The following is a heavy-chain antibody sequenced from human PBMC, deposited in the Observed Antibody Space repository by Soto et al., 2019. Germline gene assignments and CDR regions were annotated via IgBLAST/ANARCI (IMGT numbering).Heavy chain of an antibody. Sequence: SGGSLRLSCAASGFTFSSYGMHWVRQAPGKGLEWVAVIWYDGSNKYYADSVKGRFTISRDKSKNTLYLQMNSLRAEDTAVYYCAREGIAVAGHNYYYYGMDVWGQGTTVPVSS. D-gene: IGHD6-19*01. CDR3: AREGIAVAGHNYYYYGMDV. J-gene: IGHJ6*02. V-gene: IGHV3-33*01. CDR1: GFTFSSYG. CDR2: IWYDGSNK.